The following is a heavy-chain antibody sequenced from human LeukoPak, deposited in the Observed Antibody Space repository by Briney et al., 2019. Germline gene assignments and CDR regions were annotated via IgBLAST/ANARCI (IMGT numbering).Heavy chain of an antibody. CDR2: IYVSGST. CDR1: GASISSYY. D-gene: IGHD3-16*01. Sequence: SETLSLTCTVSGASISSYYWSWIRQPAGQGLEWIGRIYVSGSTNYNPSLKSRGTISVDTSKNQFSLKLSSVTAADTAVYYCARGPGTVLGYYYMDVWGKGTTVTTSS. V-gene: IGHV4-4*07. J-gene: IGHJ6*03. CDR3: ARGPGTVLGYYYMDV.